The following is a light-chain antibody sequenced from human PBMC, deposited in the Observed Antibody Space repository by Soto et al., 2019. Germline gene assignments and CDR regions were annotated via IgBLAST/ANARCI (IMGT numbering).Light chain of an antibody. CDR2: DVS. J-gene: IGLJ2*01. CDR1: SSDIGRYNY. V-gene: IGLV2-14*03. CDR3: GSYTSSDTMI. Sequence: QSALTQPASVSGSPGQSITISCTGTSSDIGRYNYVSWYQHSPGKAPKLIIYDVSDRPSGVSNRFSDSKSGTTASLNISGLQAEDEADYYCGSYTSSDTMIFGGGTKLTVL.